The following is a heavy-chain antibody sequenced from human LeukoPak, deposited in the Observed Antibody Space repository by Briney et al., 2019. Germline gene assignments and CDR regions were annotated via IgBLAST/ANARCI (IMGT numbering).Heavy chain of an antibody. Sequence: GGSLRLSCAGSGLIFSSYSMGWVRQAPGKGLEFVAHLKESGIEKEYVDSVEGRFTISRDNGKNSLYLQMNSLRAEDTALYFCARWRGAQSEFDYWGQGTHVIVSS. J-gene: IGHJ4*02. CDR3: ARWRGAQSEFDY. V-gene: IGHV3-7*01. D-gene: IGHD3-3*01. CDR1: GLIFSSYS. CDR2: LKESGIEK.